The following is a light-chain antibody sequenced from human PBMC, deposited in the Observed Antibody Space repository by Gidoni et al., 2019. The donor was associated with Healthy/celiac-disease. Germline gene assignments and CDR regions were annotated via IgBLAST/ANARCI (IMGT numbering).Light chain of an antibody. Sequence: QSALTQPVSASGSPGQSITISCTGTSSDVGGYNYVSCYQQHPGKAPKLMIYDVSNRPSGVSNRFSGSKSGNTASLTISGLQAEDEADYYCSSYTSSSTLEVFGGGTKLTVL. CDR1: SSDVGGYNY. V-gene: IGLV2-14*01. CDR2: DVS. CDR3: SSYTSSSTLEV. J-gene: IGLJ2*01.